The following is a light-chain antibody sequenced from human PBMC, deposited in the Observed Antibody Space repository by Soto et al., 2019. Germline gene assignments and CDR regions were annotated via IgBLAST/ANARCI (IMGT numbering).Light chain of an antibody. J-gene: IGLJ3*02. CDR2: EGS. CDR1: SSDGGSYNL. CDR3: CSYAGSTTWV. V-gene: IGLV2-23*01. Sequence: QSALTQPASVSGSPGQSITISCTGTSSDGGSYNLVSWYQQHPGKAPKLMIYEGSKRPSGVSNRFSGSKSGNTASLTIYGRPAEDEAAYYCCSYAGSTTWVFGGGTTVTVL.